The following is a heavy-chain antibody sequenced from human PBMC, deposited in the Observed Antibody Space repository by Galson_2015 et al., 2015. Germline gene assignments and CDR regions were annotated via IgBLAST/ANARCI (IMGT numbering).Heavy chain of an antibody. CDR3: AKGSTRDYDFWSGYSPVGY. J-gene: IGHJ4*02. V-gene: IGHV3-30*18. Sequence: SLRLSCAASGFTFSSYGMHWVRQAPGKGLEWVAVISYDGSNKYYADSVKGRFTISRDNSKNTLYLQMNSLRAEDTAVYYCAKGSTRDYDFWSGYSPVGYWGQGTLVTVSS. CDR2: ISYDGSNK. D-gene: IGHD3-3*01. CDR1: GFTFSSYG.